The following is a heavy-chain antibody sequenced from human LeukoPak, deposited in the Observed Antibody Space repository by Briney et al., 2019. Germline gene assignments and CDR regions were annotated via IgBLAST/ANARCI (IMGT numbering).Heavy chain of an antibody. V-gene: IGHV5-51*01. Sequence: GESLKISCQGSGYSFTSHWIGWVRQMPGKGLEWMGSIYPGDSATRYSPSFQGQVTISVDKSISTAYLQWSSLKASDTAMYYCARQAVPVAKYFQHWGQGTLVTVSS. CDR1: GYSFTSHW. CDR2: IYPGDSAT. J-gene: IGHJ1*01. D-gene: IGHD2-2*01. CDR3: ARQAVPVAKYFQH.